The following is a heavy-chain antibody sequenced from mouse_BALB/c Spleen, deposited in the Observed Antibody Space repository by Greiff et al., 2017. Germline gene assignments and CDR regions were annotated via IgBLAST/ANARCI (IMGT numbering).Heavy chain of an antibody. J-gene: IGHJ3*01. CDR2: ISNGGGST. CDR3: ARHGGVRSFAY. V-gene: IGHV5-12-2*01. Sequence: EVHLVESGGGLVQPGGSLKLSCAASGFTFSSYTMSWVRQTPEKRLEWVAYISNGGGSTYYPDTVKGRFTISRDNAKNTLYLQMSSMKSEDTAMYYCARHGGVRSFAYWGQGTLVTVSA. D-gene: IGHD2-14*01. CDR1: GFTFSSYT.